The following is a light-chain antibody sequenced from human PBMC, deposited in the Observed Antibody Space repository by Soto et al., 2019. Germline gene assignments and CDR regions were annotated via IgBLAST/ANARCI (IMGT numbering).Light chain of an antibody. V-gene: IGKV1-9*01. CDR1: QTISSW. Sequence: DIQMTQSPSTLSGSVGDRVTITCGASQTISSWLAWYQQKPGKAPKLLIYAASTLQSGVPLRFSGSGSGTSFTLTISSLQPEDFATYYCQQLLSYPITFGQGTRLEIK. CDR3: QQLLSYPIT. CDR2: AAS. J-gene: IGKJ5*01.